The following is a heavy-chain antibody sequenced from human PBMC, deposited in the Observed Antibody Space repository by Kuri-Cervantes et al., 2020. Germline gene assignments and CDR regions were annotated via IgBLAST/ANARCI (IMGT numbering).Heavy chain of an antibody. Sequence: GGSLRLSCAASGFTFDDYAMHWVRQVPGKGLEWVSGISWNSGDIGYADSVKGRFTISRDNAKNSLYLQMNSLRAEDTAVYYCARDRFWEYYYYYMDVWGKGTTVTVSS. J-gene: IGHJ6*03. CDR3: ARDRFWEYYYYYMDV. V-gene: IGHV3-9*01. CDR1: GFTFDDYA. D-gene: IGHD3-3*01. CDR2: ISWNSGDI.